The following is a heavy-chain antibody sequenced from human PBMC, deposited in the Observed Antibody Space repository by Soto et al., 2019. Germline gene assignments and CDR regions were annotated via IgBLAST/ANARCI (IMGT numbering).Heavy chain of an antibody. Sequence: PSETLSLTCTVSGGSISGYYWSWIRQPPGKGLEWIGYIYYSGSTNYNPSLKSRVTISVDTSKNQFSLKLSSVTAADTAVYYCGRDLGYNCSCVGWGAYYYYGMDVWGQGTTVTVSS. V-gene: IGHV4-59*01. D-gene: IGHD1-20*01. CDR2: IYYSGST. CDR1: GGSISGYY. CDR3: GRDLGYNCSCVGWGAYYYYGMDV. J-gene: IGHJ6*02.